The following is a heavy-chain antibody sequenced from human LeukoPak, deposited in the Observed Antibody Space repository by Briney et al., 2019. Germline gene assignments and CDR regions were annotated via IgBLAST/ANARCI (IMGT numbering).Heavy chain of an antibody. Sequence: PGGSLRLSCAASGILFSNTAMNWARQSPGRGLEWVSAISGGGERAFYADSVKGRFTISRDNSKNILYLQMKSLTADDTAIYYCGKDGGQYSSGPEFDPRGQGALVTVSS. CDR3: GKDGGQYSSGPEFDP. J-gene: IGHJ5*02. D-gene: IGHD6-19*01. CDR2: ISGGGERA. CDR1: GILFSNTA. V-gene: IGHV3-23*01.